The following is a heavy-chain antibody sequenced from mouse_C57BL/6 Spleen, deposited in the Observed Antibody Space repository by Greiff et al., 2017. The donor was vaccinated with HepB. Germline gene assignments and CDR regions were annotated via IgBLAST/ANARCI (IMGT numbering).Heavy chain of an antibody. CDR3: ASDSNYEYFDV. D-gene: IGHD2-5*01. CDR2: INTSTGGT. Sequence: VQLQQSGPGLVKPGASVKISCKASGYSFTGYYMNWVKQSPEKRLEWIGKINTSTGGTTYNQKFKARATFTVDKSLRTAYMQLKSLTSEDSAVYYYASDSNYEYFDVWGTGTTVTVSS. J-gene: IGHJ1*03. V-gene: IGHV1-42*01. CDR1: GYSFTGYY.